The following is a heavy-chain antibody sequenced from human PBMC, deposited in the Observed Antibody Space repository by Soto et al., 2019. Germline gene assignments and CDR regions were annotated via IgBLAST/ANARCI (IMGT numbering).Heavy chain of an antibody. CDR1: GFIFEDFS. Sequence: GGSLRLSCAASGFIFEDFSMGWVRQVPGKGLEWVSTVNWKDGSTGYADSVKGRFTISRDNAKSSLFLQMNSLRAEDTALYYCARENYYGSGGHPPNFDYWGQGTLVIVSS. CDR2: VNWKDGST. D-gene: IGHD3-10*01. J-gene: IGHJ4*02. V-gene: IGHV3-20*04. CDR3: ARENYYGSGGHPPNFDY.